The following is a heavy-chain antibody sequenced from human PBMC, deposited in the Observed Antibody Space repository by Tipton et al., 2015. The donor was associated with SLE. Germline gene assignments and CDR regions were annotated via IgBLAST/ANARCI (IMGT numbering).Heavy chain of an antibody. CDR3: VRGGPLTGDRSLPVFDY. J-gene: IGHJ4*02. D-gene: IGHD7-27*01. CDR1: GGSFSGYY. Sequence: TLSLTCAAYGGSFSGYYLSWIRQPPGKGLEWIGEISHGGTTNYNPSLKSRVTMSVDTSKKQFSLKLSSVTAADMAVYYCVRGGPLTGDRSLPVFDYWGQGTLVTVSS. V-gene: IGHV4-34*01. CDR2: ISHGGTT.